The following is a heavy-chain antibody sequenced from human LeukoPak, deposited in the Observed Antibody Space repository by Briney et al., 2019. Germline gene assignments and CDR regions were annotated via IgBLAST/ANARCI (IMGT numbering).Heavy chain of an antibody. V-gene: IGHV3-23*01. J-gene: IGHJ4*02. D-gene: IGHD3-9*01. CDR3: AKGTSLINILTGYFYYFDY. CDR1: GFTFSSYA. CDR2: ISGSGGST. Sequence: PGGSLRLSCAASGFTFSSYAMSWVRQAPGKGLEWVSAISGSGGSTYYADSVKGRFTISRDKSKNTLYLQMNILRAEDTDVYYCAKGTSLINILTGYFYYFDYWGQGTLVTVSS.